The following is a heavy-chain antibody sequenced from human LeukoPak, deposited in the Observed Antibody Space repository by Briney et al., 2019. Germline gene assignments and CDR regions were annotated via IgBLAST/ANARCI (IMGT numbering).Heavy chain of an antibody. CDR1: GGSISSSRYY. Sequence: SSETLSLTCTVSGGSISSSRYYWGWIRQPPGKGLEWIGSIYYSGSTYYNPSLKSRVTISVDTSKNQFSLKLSSVTAADTAVYYCARVAEYSGYDSDYWGQGTLVTVSS. D-gene: IGHD5-12*01. CDR3: ARVAEYSGYDSDY. V-gene: IGHV4-39*07. CDR2: IYYSGST. J-gene: IGHJ4*02.